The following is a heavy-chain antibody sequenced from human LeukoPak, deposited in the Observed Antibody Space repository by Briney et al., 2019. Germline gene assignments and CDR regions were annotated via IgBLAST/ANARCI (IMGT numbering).Heavy chain of an antibody. V-gene: IGHV3-23*01. D-gene: IGHD2/OR15-2a*01. Sequence: QSGGSLRLSCAASGSTFSNYAMNWVRQSPGKGLEWVSSISGSGDSSFYTDSVKGRFTISRDNSKNTLYLQMNSLRAEDTAMYYCAKGNQIIGRPAFDYWGQGTLVTVSS. CDR1: GSTFSNYA. J-gene: IGHJ4*02. CDR3: AKGNQIIGRPAFDY. CDR2: ISGSGDSS.